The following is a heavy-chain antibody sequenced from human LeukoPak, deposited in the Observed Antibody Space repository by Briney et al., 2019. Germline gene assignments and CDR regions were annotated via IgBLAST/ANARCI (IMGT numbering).Heavy chain of an antibody. CDR3: ARDIVGAYFDY. J-gene: IGHJ4*02. D-gene: IGHD1-26*01. Sequence: GGSLRLSCSASGFNFRSYEMNWVRQAPGKGLEWLSYIGGSGTTINYADSIKGRFIVTRDNAKSSLYLQMNSLRGDDTAVYYCARDIVGAYFDYWGQGTLVTVSS. CDR1: GFNFRSYE. V-gene: IGHV3-48*03. CDR2: IGGSGTTI.